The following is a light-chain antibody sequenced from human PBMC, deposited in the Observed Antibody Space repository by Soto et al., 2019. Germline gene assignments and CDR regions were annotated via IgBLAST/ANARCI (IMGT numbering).Light chain of an antibody. CDR1: QDISNY. CDR3: QQYDSYSEA. J-gene: IGKJ1*01. CDR2: DAS. Sequence: DIQMTQSPSSLSASVGDRVTITCQASQDISNYLNWYQQKPGKAPKLLIYDASNLETGVPSRFSGSGSGTNFTSTISTRQPEDIATYSCQQYDSYSEAFAQGTKV. V-gene: IGKV1-33*01.